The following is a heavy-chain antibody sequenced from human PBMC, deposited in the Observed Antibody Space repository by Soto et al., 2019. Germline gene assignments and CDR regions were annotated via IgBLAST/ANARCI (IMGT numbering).Heavy chain of an antibody. D-gene: IGHD3-3*01. Sequence: GGSLRLSCAASGFTFSSYSMNWVRQAPGKGLEWVSYISSSSSTIYYADSVKGRFTISRDNAKNSLYLQMNSLRDEDTAVYYCARETSVVRFLEWLPTPPYYFDYWGQGTLVTVSS. V-gene: IGHV3-48*02. CDR3: ARETSVVRFLEWLPTPPYYFDY. CDR1: GFTFSSYS. J-gene: IGHJ4*02. CDR2: ISSSSSTI.